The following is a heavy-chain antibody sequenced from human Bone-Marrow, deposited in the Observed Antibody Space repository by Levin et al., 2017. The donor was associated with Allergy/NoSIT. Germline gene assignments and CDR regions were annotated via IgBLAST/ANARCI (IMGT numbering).Heavy chain of an antibody. Sequence: GGSLRLSCKASGYTFTNHGLSWVRQAPGQAFEWLGRISAHNGNTNYAHHLQGRVTMTTDTSTSTAYMELRNLTFDDTALYYCARAVGATGRGWFDPWGQGTLVTVSS. D-gene: IGHD1-26*01. V-gene: IGHV1-18*04. CDR1: GYTFTNHG. CDR3: ARAVGATGRGWFDP. CDR2: ISAHNGNT. J-gene: IGHJ5*02.